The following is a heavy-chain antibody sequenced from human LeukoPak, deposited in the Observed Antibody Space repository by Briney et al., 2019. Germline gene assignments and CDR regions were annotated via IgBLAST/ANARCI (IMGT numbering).Heavy chain of an antibody. CDR1: GYSFTSYW. D-gene: IGHD3-22*01. J-gene: IGHJ3*02. CDR2: IYPGDSDT. Sequence: GESLKISCKGSGYSFTSYWIGWVRQMPGKGLEWMRIIYPGDSDTRYSPSFQGQVTISADKSISTAYLQWSSLKASDTAMYYCAIHYYYDSSGYFGAFDIWGQGTMVTVSS. CDR3: AIHYYYDSSGYFGAFDI. V-gene: IGHV5-51*01.